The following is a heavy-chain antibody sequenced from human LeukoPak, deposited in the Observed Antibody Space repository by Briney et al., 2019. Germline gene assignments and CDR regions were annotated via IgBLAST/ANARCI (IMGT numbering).Heavy chain of an antibody. J-gene: IGHJ4*02. CDR3: ARQGGSYYAIDD. CDR2: ITQSVNT. V-gene: IGHV4-34*01. CDR1: GGSLSDYS. D-gene: IGHD1-26*01. Sequence: SETLSLTCGVYGGSLSDYSWSWIRQPPGKGLEFIGEITQSVNTNYNPSLKSRVTISVDMSKDQVSLRLSSVTAADTAVYNCARQGGSYYAIDDWGQGTLVTVSS.